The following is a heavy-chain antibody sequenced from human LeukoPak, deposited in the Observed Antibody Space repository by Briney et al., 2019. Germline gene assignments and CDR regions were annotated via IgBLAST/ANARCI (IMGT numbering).Heavy chain of an antibody. V-gene: IGHV3-20*04. CDR1: GFTFDDYG. J-gene: IGHJ4*02. CDR3: ARDVSYYDSSGYYYDY. D-gene: IGHD3-22*01. Sequence: GGSLRLSCAASGFTFDDYGVSWLRQAPGKGLEWVTGINWNGGSTGYADSVKGRFTISRDNAKNSLYLQMNSLRAEDTALYYCARDVSYYDSSGYYYDYWGQGTMVTVSS. CDR2: INWNGGST.